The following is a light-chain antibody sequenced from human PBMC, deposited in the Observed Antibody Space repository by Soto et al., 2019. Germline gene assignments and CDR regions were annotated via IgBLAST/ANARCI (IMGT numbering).Light chain of an antibody. CDR2: AAS. J-gene: IGKJ3*01. Sequence: DIQMTQSPSSLSASVGDRVTMTCRASQDIRNYVAWYQQKPGEVPKLLIYAASTLQSGVQARFSGGGFGTDFTRHISRLRPEDVATYYFQRSHSAPLTFGRGTQVDL. V-gene: IGKV1-27*01. CDR3: QRSHSAPLT. CDR1: QDIRNY.